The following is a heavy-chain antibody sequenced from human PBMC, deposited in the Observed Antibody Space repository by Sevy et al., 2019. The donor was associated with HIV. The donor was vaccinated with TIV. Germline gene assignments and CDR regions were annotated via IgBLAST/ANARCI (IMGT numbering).Heavy chain of an antibody. D-gene: IGHD3-10*01. J-gene: IGHJ4*02. CDR3: AREWGAVLLWFGESENFRGHLDY. CDR2: INPNSGGT. CDR1: GYTFTGYY. Sequence: ASVKVSCKASGYTFTGYYMHWVRQAPGQGLEWMGWINPNSGGTNYAQKFQGRVTMTRDTSISTAYMELSRLRSDDTAVYYCAREWGAVLLWFGESENFRGHLDYWGQGTLVTVSS. V-gene: IGHV1-2*02.